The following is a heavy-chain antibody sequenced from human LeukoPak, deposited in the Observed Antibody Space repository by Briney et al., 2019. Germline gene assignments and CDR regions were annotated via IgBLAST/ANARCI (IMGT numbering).Heavy chain of an antibody. CDR1: GGSISSYY. CDR2: IYYSGST. Sequence: PSETLSLTCTVSGGSISSYYWSWIRQPPGKGLEWIGYIYYSGSTNYNPSLKSRVTISVDTSKNQFSLKLSSVTAADTAVYYCARARGYSYVFDYWGQGTLVTVSS. CDR3: ARARGYSYVFDY. D-gene: IGHD5-18*01. J-gene: IGHJ4*02. V-gene: IGHV4-59*01.